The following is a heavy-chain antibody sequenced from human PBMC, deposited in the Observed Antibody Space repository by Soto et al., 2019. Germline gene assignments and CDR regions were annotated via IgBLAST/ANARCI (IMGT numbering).Heavy chain of an antibody. D-gene: IGHD1-26*01. CDR2: LSGSDGKT. Sequence: EVQLLESGGRLVQPGGSLRLSCATSGFSFSSFVMSWVRQAPGKGLEWVSSLSGSDGKTYYADSVKGRFSISTDTSKSTLYFEMNSLRAKDTAVYYCARWSFLDHWGQGTRVTVS. CDR1: GFSFSSFV. V-gene: IGHV3-23*01. CDR3: ARWSFLDH. J-gene: IGHJ4*02.